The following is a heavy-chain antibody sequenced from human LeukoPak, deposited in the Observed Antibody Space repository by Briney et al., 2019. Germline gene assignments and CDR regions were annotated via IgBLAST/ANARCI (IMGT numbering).Heavy chain of an antibody. CDR3: ARRRYYDGSGYLE. V-gene: IGHV4-39*01. CDR2: IYYSGRT. Sequence: SETLSLTCSVSADSVSRSDSYWDWIRQPPGKGLEWIGTIYYSGRTYYSPSLKSRVTLSVDASSNQFSLNLRSVTAADTAVYYCARRRYYDGSGYLEWGQGTLLSVSS. J-gene: IGHJ1*01. CDR1: ADSVSRSDSY. D-gene: IGHD3-22*01.